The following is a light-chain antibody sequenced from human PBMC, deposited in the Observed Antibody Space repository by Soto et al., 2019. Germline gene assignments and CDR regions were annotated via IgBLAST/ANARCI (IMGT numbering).Light chain of an antibody. Sequence: QSVLAQPPSVSGAPGQRVTISCAGSSSNIGAGYDVHWYRQVPGTAPKLLIFGNTNRPSGAPDRFSGSKSGTSASLAITGLQAEDEADYYCQSFDNSLSVLYVFGTGTKVTVL. CDR1: SSNIGAGYD. CDR3: QSFDNSLSVLYV. CDR2: GNT. J-gene: IGLJ1*01. V-gene: IGLV1-40*01.